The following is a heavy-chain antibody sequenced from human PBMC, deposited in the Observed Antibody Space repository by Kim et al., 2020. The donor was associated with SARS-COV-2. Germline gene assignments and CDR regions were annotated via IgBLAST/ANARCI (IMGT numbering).Heavy chain of an antibody. V-gene: IGHV4-34*01. J-gene: IGHJ6*03. CDR2: INNSGST. Sequence: SETLSLTCAVYGGSFSGYYWGWIRHPPGKGLEWIGEINNSGSTNNNPSPKSRVPISVDTSKNQFSLKLSSVTAADTAVYYCARVVRAVKHNYYYLDDCG. CDR1: GGSFSGYY. CDR3: ARVVRAVKHNYYYLDD. D-gene: IGHD2-21*01.